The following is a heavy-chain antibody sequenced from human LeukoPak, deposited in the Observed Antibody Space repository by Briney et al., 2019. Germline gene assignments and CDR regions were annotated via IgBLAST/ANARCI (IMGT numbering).Heavy chain of an antibody. D-gene: IGHD5-18*01. J-gene: IGHJ4*02. CDR1: GYTFTGHY. V-gene: IGHV1-2*02. Sequence: ASVKVSCKASGYTFTGHYMQWVRQAPGQGLEWMGWINPNSGGTNYAQKFQGRVTMTRDTSISTAYMELSRLRSDDTAVYYCARGRIRGYSYGFHYWGQGTLVTVSS. CDR2: INPNSGGT. CDR3: ARGRIRGYSYGFHY.